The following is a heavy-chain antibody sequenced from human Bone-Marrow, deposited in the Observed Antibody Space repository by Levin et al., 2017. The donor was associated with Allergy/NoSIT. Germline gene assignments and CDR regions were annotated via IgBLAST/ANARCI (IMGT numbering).Heavy chain of an antibody. J-gene: IGHJ4*02. D-gene: IGHD4-17*01. CDR1: GFTFSRYW. CDR3: SRDLLGADDY. CDR2: TNEDGTIK. V-gene: IGHV3-74*01. Sequence: GGSLRLSCAASGFTFSRYWMHWVRQAPGKGLEWVSRTNEDGTIKTYADSVRDRFTISRDNVESTLYLQMNSLRAEDTAVYYCSRDLLGADDYWGQGTLVTVSS.